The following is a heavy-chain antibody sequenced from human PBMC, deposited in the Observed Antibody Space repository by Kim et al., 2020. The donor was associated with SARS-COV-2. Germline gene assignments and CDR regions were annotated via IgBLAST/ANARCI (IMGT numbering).Heavy chain of an antibody. CDR3: ARGGRGSYYYFDY. J-gene: IGHJ4*02. Sequence: YANALQGRFTSARDNAKTTLYRQVSSLRAEDTAVYDCARGGRGSYYYFDYWGQGTLVTVSS. D-gene: IGHD1-26*01. V-gene: IGHV3-30*15.